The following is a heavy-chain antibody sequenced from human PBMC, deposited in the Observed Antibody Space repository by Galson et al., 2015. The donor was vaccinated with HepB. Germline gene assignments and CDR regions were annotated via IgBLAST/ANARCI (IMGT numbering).Heavy chain of an antibody. V-gene: IGHV3-66*02. Sequence: SLRLSCAASGFTVRSNYMSWVRQAPGKGLEWVSVIYSGSRTYYADSVKGRFTISGDNSKNTLFLQMNSLRTEDTAVYYCARDRGLYGSGSYAVDYWGQGTLVTVSS. J-gene: IGHJ4*02. CDR3: ARDRGLYGSGSYAVDY. CDR1: GFTVRSNY. CDR2: IYSGSRT. D-gene: IGHD3-10*01.